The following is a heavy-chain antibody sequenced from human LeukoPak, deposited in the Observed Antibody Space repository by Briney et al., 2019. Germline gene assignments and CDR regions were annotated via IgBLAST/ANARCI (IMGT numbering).Heavy chain of an antibody. D-gene: IGHD3-3*01. J-gene: IGHJ2*01. Sequence: GRSLRLSCAASGFTFSTYWMNWVRQAPGKGLEWVANIKQDGSEKYYVDSVKGRFTLSRDSAKNSLYLQMNSLRAEDTAVYYCARAEWSNWYSDLWGRGTLVTVSS. CDR3: ARAEWSNWYSDL. CDR1: GFTFSTYW. CDR2: IKQDGSEK. V-gene: IGHV3-7*03.